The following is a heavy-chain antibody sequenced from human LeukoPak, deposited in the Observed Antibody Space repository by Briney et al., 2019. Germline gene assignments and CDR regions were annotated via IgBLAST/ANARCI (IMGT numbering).Heavy chain of an antibody. J-gene: IGHJ4*02. CDR1: GGSISSYY. D-gene: IGHD3-22*01. V-gene: IGHV4-59*01. CDR3: ARQSISGSSLSYFDY. Sequence: SETLSLTCTVSGGSISSYYWSWIRQPPGKGLEWIGNIYDSGSTNYNPSLKSRLTISVDTSKNQSSLKLSSVTAADTAVYYCARQSISGSSLSYFDYWGQGTLVNVSS. CDR2: IYDSGST.